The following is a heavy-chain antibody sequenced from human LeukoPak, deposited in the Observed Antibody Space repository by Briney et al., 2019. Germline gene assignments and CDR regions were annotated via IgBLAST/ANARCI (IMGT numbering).Heavy chain of an antibody. CDR3: ARAYSSSWYLYYYYYMDV. Sequence: ASVKVSCKASGYTFTSYYMHWVRQAPGQGLEWMGIINPSGGSTSYAQKFQGRVTMTRDMSTSTVYMELSSLRSEDTAVYYCARAYSSSWYLYYYYYMDVWGKGTTVTVSS. D-gene: IGHD6-13*01. J-gene: IGHJ6*03. V-gene: IGHV1-46*01. CDR1: GYTFTSYY. CDR2: INPSGGST.